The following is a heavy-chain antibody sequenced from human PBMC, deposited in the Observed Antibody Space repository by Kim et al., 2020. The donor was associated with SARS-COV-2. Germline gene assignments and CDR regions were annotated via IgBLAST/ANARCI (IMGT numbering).Heavy chain of an antibody. V-gene: IGHV3-23*01. CDR2: LSHSDGNT. Sequence: GGSLRLSCAGSGFTLSNSAMSWIRQGPGKGLEWVSTLSHSDGNTFYADSVKGRFSISRDTSKNTLYLQMNSLTVDDTAVYFCANRLGGWGEFDIWGQGT. J-gene: IGHJ3*02. CDR3: ANRLGGWGEFDI. CDR1: GFTLSNSA. D-gene: IGHD3-16*01.